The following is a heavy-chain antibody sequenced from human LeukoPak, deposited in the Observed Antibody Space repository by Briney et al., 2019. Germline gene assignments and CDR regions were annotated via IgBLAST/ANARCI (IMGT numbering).Heavy chain of an antibody. Sequence: PGGSLRLSCAASGFTFSRLWTHWVRQAPGKGLVWISRINSDASDTNYADFVKGRFTISRDNAKNTVYLQINSLRDEGTAVYYCARICSSTDCLIPDWGQGTLVTVSS. CDR3: ARICSSTDCLIPD. V-gene: IGHV3-74*01. CDR1: GFTFSRLW. CDR2: INSDASDT. J-gene: IGHJ4*02. D-gene: IGHD2-2*01.